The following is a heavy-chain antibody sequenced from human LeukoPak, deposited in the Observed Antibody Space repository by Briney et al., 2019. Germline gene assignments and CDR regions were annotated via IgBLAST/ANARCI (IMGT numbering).Heavy chain of an antibody. V-gene: IGHV3-9*01. CDR1: GFTYDDYA. CDR3: ARGHLGPTYYDFWSGYYTGGYFDY. Sequence: GRSLRLSCAAAGFTYDDYAMHWVRHAPGKGLEWGSGISWNSGSIAYADSVKGRFTISRDNAKNSLYLQMNSLRAEDTAVYYCARGHLGPTYYDFWSGYYTGGYFDYWGQGTLVTVSS. J-gene: IGHJ4*02. D-gene: IGHD3-3*01. CDR2: ISWNSGSI.